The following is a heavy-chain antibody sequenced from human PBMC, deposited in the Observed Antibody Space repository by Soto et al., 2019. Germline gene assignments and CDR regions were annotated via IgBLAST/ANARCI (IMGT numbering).Heavy chain of an antibody. D-gene: IGHD3-3*01. CDR1: GFTFSSYA. CDR3: VKPFSITIFGIHDAFDI. CDR2: ISSNGGST. J-gene: IGHJ3*02. Sequence: GGSLRLSCSASGFTFSSYAMHWVRQAPGKGLEYVSAISSNGGSTYYADSVKGRFTISRDNSKNTLYLQMSSLRAEDTAVYYCVKPFSITIFGIHDAFDIWGQGTMVTVSS. V-gene: IGHV3-64D*08.